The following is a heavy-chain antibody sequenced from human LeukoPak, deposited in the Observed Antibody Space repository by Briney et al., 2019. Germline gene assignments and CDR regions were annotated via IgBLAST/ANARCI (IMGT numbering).Heavy chain of an antibody. CDR3: AKDSYSKGDY. J-gene: IGHJ4*02. V-gene: IGHV3-21*01. Sequence: GGSLRLSCAASGFTFSSYSLNWVRQAPGKGLEWVSSISSGSNYIYYADSVKGRFTISRDNAKNSLYLQMNSLRAEDTGVYYCAKDSYSKGDYWGQGVLVTVSS. D-gene: IGHD5-18*01. CDR2: ISSGSNYI. CDR1: GFTFSSYS.